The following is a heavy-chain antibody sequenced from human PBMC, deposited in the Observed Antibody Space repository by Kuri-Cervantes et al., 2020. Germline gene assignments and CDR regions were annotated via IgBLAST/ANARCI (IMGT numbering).Heavy chain of an antibody. J-gene: IGHJ5*02. Sequence: SETLSLTCDVSGGSISTTNWWSWVRQIPGKGLEWIGEVYQSGGTHYNPSLKSRVTISVDTSKNQFSLKLSSVTAADTAVYYCVREVVVITTMSSNWFDPWGQGTLVTVSS. CDR1: GGSISTTNW. CDR2: VYQSGGT. CDR3: VREVVVITTMSSNWFDP. V-gene: IGHV4-4*02. D-gene: IGHD3-22*01.